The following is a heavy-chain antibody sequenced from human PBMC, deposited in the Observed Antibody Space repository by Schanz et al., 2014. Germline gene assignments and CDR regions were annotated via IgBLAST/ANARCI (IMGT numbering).Heavy chain of an antibody. CDR3: ARDSRPSYHSLTAYCAIDY. V-gene: IGHV3-21*01. Sequence: EVHLVESGGGLVKRGGSLRLSCAASGFTISSYSMNWVRQAPGKGLEWVSSISSSGSYIHYADSVKGRFTISRDNAKISLYLQMNSLRAEVTAVYYCARDSRPSYHSLTAYCAIDYWGQGTLVTVSS. CDR2: ISSSGSYI. D-gene: IGHD3-9*01. CDR1: GFTISSYS. J-gene: IGHJ4*02.